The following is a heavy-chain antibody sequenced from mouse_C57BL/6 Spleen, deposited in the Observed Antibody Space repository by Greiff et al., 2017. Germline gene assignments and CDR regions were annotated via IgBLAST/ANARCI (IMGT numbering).Heavy chain of an antibody. J-gene: IGHJ4*01. CDR2: ILPGSGST. V-gene: IGHV1-9*01. D-gene: IGHD1-1*01. Sequence: VQLQQSGAELMKPGASVKLSCKATGYTFTGYWIEWVKQRPGHGLEWIGEILPGSGSTNYTEKFKGKATFTADTSTDTAYMQLRSLTTEDSALYYCASLYYGSSFGSMDYWGQGTSVTVSS. CDR1: GYTFTGYW. CDR3: ASLYYGSSFGSMDY.